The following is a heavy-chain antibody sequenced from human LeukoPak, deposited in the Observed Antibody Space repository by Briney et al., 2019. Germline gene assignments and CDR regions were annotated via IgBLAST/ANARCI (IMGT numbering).Heavy chain of an antibody. CDR1: GYTFTSYD. CDR2: MNPNSGIT. J-gene: IGHJ4*02. D-gene: IGHD3-10*01. V-gene: IGHV1-8*01. CDR3: ARELRRFGD. Sequence: ASVKVSCKTSGYTFTSYDVNWVRQATGQGLEWMGYMNPNSGITGFAQKFQGRITMTWDTSISTAYMELSSLRSEDTAVYYCARELRRFGDWGQGTLITVSS.